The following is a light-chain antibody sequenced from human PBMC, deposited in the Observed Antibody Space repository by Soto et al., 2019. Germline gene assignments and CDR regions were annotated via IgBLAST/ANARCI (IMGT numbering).Light chain of an antibody. CDR2: DTS. V-gene: IGKV3-15*01. J-gene: IGKJ1*01. CDR3: QEYIQWPPGM. Sequence: DIVVTQSTATLSASPGERVTLSCSASQFVSSRLAWYQQRPGQVPRLLIYDTSTRAPGISARFSGSGSGTEFTLTISSLQSEDFAVYYCQEYIQWPPGMFGPGTTVDIK. CDR1: QFVSSR.